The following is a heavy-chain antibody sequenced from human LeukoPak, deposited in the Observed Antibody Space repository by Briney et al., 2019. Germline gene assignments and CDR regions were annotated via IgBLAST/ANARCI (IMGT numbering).Heavy chain of an antibody. Sequence: TGGSLRLSCAASGFTFSSYWMHWVRQAPGKGLGWVSRIKSYRPTNYAASVKRRFTISTDNATNTLSLQMISLTAEDTGVYYCARAPSEIGGYYPEYFRHWGQGTLVTVSS. CDR2: IKSYRPT. D-gene: IGHD3-22*01. CDR1: GFTFSSYW. J-gene: IGHJ1*01. CDR3: ARAPSEIGGYYPEYFRH. V-gene: IGHV3-74*01.